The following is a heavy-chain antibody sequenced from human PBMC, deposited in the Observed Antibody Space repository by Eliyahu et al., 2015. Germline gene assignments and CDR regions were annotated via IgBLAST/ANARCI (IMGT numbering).Heavy chain of an antibody. CDR1: GFXFSXXX. CDR3: ARELIVVVAATELYYYYGMDV. Sequence: EVQLVESGGGLVKPGGSLXLSCAASGFXFSXXXXXWVRQAPGKGLEWVSSISSSSSYIYYADSVKGRFTISRDNAKNSLYLQMNSLRAEDTAVYYCARELIVVVAATELYYYYGMDVWGQGTTVTVSS. J-gene: IGHJ6*02. D-gene: IGHD2-15*01. V-gene: IGHV3-21*01. CDR2: ISSSSSYI.